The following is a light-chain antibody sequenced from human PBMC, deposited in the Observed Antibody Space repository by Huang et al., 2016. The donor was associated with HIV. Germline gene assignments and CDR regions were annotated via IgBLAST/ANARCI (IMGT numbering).Light chain of an antibody. V-gene: IGKV3-15*01. Sequence: EVVMTQSPVTLSVSPGERATLSCRASQSVNNKLAWVQQKPGQAPRLLIHDASIRATGIPDRFSGSVSGTEFTLTISSLQSEDFAVYYCQQYNNWPPWTFGQGTKVEIK. J-gene: IGKJ1*01. CDR3: QQYNNWPPWT. CDR1: QSVNNK. CDR2: DAS.